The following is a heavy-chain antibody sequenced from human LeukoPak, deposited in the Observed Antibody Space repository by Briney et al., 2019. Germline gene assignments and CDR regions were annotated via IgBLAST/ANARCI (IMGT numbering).Heavy chain of an antibody. Sequence: PGASVKVSCKASGGTFSSYAISWVRQAPGQGLEWMGRIIPIFGTANYAQKFQGRVTITTDESTSTAYMELSSLRSEDTAVYYCAREFYYYYDSSGYYGAFDIWGQGTMVTVSS. V-gene: IGHV1-69*05. CDR2: IIPIFGTA. D-gene: IGHD3-22*01. J-gene: IGHJ3*02. CDR1: GGTFSSYA. CDR3: AREFYYYYDSSGYYGAFDI.